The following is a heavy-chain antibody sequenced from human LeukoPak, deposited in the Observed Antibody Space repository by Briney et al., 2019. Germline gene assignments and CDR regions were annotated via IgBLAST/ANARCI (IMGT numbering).Heavy chain of an antibody. CDR3: ARQGELIRGYCYFDL. D-gene: IGHD1-7*01. CDR1: VVPLRSVY. V-gene: IGHV4-59*08. Sequence: SETLSLTRAVSVVPLRSVYWSWIRQPPGKGLEWSGYIYYTGTTTYNPSLKSRVTISVDTSKNQSSLTLASVTAADTAVYYWARQGELIRGYCYFDLWGRGTLVTVSS. CDR2: IYYTGTT. J-gene: IGHJ2*01.